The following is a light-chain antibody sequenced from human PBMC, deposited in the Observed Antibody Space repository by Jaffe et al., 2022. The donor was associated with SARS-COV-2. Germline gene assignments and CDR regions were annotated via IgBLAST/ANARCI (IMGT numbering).Light chain of an antibody. Sequence: QSVLTQPPSVSGAPGQRVTISCTGSSSNIGAGYDIHWYQQLPGTAPKLLIYGNNNRPSGVPDRFSGSKSGTSASLAITGLQAEDEADYYCQSYDSNLSARVFGTGTKVTVL. V-gene: IGLV1-40*01. CDR2: GNN. CDR1: SSNIGAGYD. J-gene: IGLJ1*01. CDR3: QSYDSNLSARV.